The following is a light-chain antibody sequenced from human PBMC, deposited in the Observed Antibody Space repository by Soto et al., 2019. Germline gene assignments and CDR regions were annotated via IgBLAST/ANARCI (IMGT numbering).Light chain of an antibody. V-gene: IGLV2-8*01. CDR1: NSDVGGYNY. CDR3: TSYGGSDNFVV. CDR2: EVT. Sequence: QSVLTQPPSASGSPGQSVTISCTGTNSDVGGYNYVSWYQQHPAKAPKLMIFEVTRRPSGVPDRFSGSKSGSTASLTVSGRQPEDEADYYCTSYGGSDNFVVFGGGTQLTVL. J-gene: IGLJ2*01.